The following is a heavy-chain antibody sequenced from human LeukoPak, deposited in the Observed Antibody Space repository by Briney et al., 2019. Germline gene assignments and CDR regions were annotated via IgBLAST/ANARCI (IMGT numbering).Heavy chain of an antibody. CDR3: AKDGGGETYFDY. CDR1: GFTFSSYA. V-gene: IGHV3-23*01. Sequence: TGGSLRLSCAASGFTFSSYAMSWVRQAPGKGLEWVSAISGSGGSTYYADSVKGRFTISRDNSKNTLYLQMKSLRAEDTAVYYCAKDGGGETYFDYWGQGTLVTVSS. J-gene: IGHJ4*02. CDR2: ISGSGGST. D-gene: IGHD3-16*01.